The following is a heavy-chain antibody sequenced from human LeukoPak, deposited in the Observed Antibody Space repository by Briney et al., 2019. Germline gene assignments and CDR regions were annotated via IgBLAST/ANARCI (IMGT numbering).Heavy chain of an antibody. J-gene: IGHJ4*02. D-gene: IGHD6-19*01. CDR2: ISRSGGT. CDR1: GGSISGYY. V-gene: IGHV4-59*01. CDR3: ARAAYSDGWSYVYFDY. Sequence: SETLSLTCTVSGGSISGYYWHWIRQPPGKGLEWIGYISRSGGTNYNPSLKSRVTISRDTSKNQFSLILTSLTAADTAVYFCARAAYSDGWSYVYFDYWGKGTLVTVSS.